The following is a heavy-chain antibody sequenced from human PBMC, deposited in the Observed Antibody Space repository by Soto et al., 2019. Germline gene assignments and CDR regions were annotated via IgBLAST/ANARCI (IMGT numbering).Heavy chain of an antibody. V-gene: IGHV1-69*08. Sequence: QVQLVQSGAEVKKPGSSVKVSCKASGGTFSSYTISWVRQAPGQGLEWMGRIIPILGIANYAQKFQGRVTITEDKSTNTAEMELRSMRSEGTAVYYCARDGGFWGSDYWGQGTLVTVSS. CDR3: ARDGGFWGSDY. D-gene: IGHD3-16*01. CDR1: GGTFSSYT. CDR2: IIPILGIA. J-gene: IGHJ4*02.